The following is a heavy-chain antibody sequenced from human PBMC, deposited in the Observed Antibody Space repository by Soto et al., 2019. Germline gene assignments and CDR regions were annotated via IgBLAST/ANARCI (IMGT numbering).Heavy chain of an antibody. CDR3: ARESVGATATLDYYYFYMDV. Sequence: QVQLVNSGAEVNKPGASVTVSCKASGCTFSDYYLHWVRQAPGQGPERMGRINPNSGDAKFAQKFQGRVTMARDTSVRTACMELQWLKSDDTSVYYCARESVGATATLDYYYFYMDVWGKGTTVTLSS. CDR2: INPNSGDA. V-gene: IGHV1-2*06. D-gene: IGHD1-26*01. CDR1: GCTFSDYY. J-gene: IGHJ6*03.